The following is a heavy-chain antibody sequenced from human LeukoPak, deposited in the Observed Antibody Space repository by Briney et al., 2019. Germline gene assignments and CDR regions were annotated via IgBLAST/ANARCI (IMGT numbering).Heavy chain of an antibody. J-gene: IGHJ4*02. V-gene: IGHV3-7*01. Sequence: EGSLRLSCAASGFTFSNYWMSWVRQAPGKGLEWVANIKEDGSEKYYVDSVKGRFTISRDNAKNSLYLQMNSLRAEDAAVYYCARTIRGYWGQGTLVTVSS. CDR3: ARTIRGY. D-gene: IGHD3-10*01. CDR1: GFTFSNYW. CDR2: IKEDGSEK.